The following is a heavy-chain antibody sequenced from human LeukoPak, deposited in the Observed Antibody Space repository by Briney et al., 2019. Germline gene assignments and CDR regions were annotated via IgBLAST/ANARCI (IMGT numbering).Heavy chain of an antibody. Sequence: PSETLSLTCTVSGGSISSSSYYWGWIRQPPGKGLEWIGSIYYSGSTYYNPSLKSRVTISVDTSKNQFSLKLSSVTAADTAVYYCARHASNPNWFDPWGQGTLVTVSS. CDR2: IYYSGST. CDR1: GGSISSSSYY. J-gene: IGHJ5*02. CDR3: ARHASNPNWFDP. V-gene: IGHV4-39*01.